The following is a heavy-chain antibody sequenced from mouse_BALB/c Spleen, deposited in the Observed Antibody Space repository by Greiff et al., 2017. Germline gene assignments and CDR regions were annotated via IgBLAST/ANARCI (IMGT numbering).Heavy chain of an antibody. V-gene: IGHV2-2*02. CDR1: GFSLTSYG. D-gene: IGHD1-1*01. Sequence: VQLQESGPGLVQPSQSLSITCTVSGFSLTSYGVHWVRQSPGKGLEWLGVIWSGGSTDYNAAFISRLSISKDNSKSQVFFKMNSLQANDTAIYYCARKGHYYGSSYGAWFAYWGQGTLVTVSA. CDR3: ARKGHYYGSSYGAWFAY. J-gene: IGHJ3*01. CDR2: IWSGGST.